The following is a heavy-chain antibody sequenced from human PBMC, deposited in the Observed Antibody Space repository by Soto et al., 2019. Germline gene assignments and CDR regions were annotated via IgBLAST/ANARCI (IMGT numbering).Heavy chain of an antibody. CDR2: IYYSGST. D-gene: IGHD3-16*01. V-gene: IGHV4-31*02. Sequence: XXXPGKGLEWIGYIYYSGSTYYNPSLKSRVTISVDTSKNQFSLKLSSVTAADTAVYYCARVGVLGPYYYGMDVWGQGTTVTVSS. CDR3: ARVGVLGPYYYGMDV. J-gene: IGHJ6*02.